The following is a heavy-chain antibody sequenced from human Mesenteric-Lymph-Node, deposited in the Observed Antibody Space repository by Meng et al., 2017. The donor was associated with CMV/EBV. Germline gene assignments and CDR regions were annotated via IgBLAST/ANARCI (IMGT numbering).Heavy chain of an antibody. J-gene: IGHJ2*01. CDR3: ARGQRTTVTSRPSPRTYWYFDL. CDR2: IIHGEST. CDR1: GYY. V-gene: IGHV4-34*01. D-gene: IGHD4-17*01. Sequence: GYYRRWTRLPPGERPEWIAEIIHGESTNFHPSLKRRVAISVDTYKHQFSLKLSSVTAADTAVYYCARGQRTTVTSRPSPRTYWYFDLWGRGTLVTVSS.